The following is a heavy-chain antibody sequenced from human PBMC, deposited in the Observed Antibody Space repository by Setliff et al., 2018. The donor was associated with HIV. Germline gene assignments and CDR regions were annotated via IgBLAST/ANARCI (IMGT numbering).Heavy chain of an antibody. Sequence: GGSLRLSCAASGFTVSNSYISWVRQAPGKGLEWVSVIYSGGSTYNADSVKGRFTISRDNSKNTLYLQMNSLRAEDTAVYYCARVANWNYDWGQGTLVTVSS. CDR1: GFTVSNSY. CDR3: ARVANWNYD. V-gene: IGHV3-53*01. CDR2: IYSGGST. D-gene: IGHD1-7*01. J-gene: IGHJ4*02.